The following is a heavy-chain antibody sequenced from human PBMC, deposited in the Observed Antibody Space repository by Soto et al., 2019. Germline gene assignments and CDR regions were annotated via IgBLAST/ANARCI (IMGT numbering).Heavy chain of an antibody. CDR3: ARHGFYGDYSSNYFDP. V-gene: IGHV5-51*01. J-gene: IGHJ5*02. CDR1: GYSFSDWW. CDR2: IYPSDSQT. D-gene: IGHD4-17*01. Sequence: GESLKISCKGSGYSFSDWWIAWVRQMPGKGLEYMGVIYPSDSQTRYSPSFQGQVTISADKSISTAYLQWSSLKASDTAIYYCARHGFYGDYSSNYFDPWGQGTLVTVSS.